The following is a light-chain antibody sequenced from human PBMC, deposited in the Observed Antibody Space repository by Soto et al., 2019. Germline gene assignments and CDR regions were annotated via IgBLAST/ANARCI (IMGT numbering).Light chain of an antibody. CDR1: SSDVGTYNL. V-gene: IGLV2-23*02. Sequence: QSVLTQPASVSGSPGQSITFSCTGTSSDVGTYNLVSWYQQHPGKAPKLLIYEVSTRPSGVSNRFSGSKSGNTASLAISGFQAEDEADYYCCSYAGSSAFVVFGGGTKVTVL. CDR2: EVS. J-gene: IGLJ2*01. CDR3: CSYAGSSAFVV.